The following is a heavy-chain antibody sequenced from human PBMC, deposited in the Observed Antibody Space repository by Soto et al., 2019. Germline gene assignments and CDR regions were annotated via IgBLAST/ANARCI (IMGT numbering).Heavy chain of an antibody. CDR3: ARDSSVGFYDYIWGSYRPRRYFDY. Sequence: SETLSLTCTVSGGSISSYYWSWIRQPPGKGLEWIGYIYYSGSTNYNPSLKSRVTISVDTSKNQFSLKLSSVTAADTAVYYCARDSSVGFYDYIWGSYRPRRYFDYWGQGTLVTVSS. D-gene: IGHD3-16*02. J-gene: IGHJ4*02. V-gene: IGHV4-59*01. CDR1: GGSISSYY. CDR2: IYYSGST.